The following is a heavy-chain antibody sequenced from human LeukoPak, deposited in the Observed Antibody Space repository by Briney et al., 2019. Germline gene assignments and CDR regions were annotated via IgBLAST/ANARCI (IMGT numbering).Heavy chain of an antibody. CDR1: GYTFASYG. Sequence: ASVKVSCKASGYTFASYGISWLRQVPGQGLEWVGWVSAHSGNTKYAERVQGRASMTADTSTSTAYMELRSLRSDDTALYYCARVSCGYNCHYAMDVWGQGTTVTVSS. D-gene: IGHD5-18*01. CDR2: VSAHSGNT. CDR3: ARVSCGYNCHYAMDV. V-gene: IGHV1-18*01. J-gene: IGHJ6*02.